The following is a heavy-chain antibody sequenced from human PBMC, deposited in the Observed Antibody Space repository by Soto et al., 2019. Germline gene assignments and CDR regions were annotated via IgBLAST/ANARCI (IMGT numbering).Heavy chain of an antibody. Sequence: HPGGSLRLSCAASGFTFSSYAMSWFRQSPGKGLEWVSAISGSGGSTYYADSVKGRFTISRDNSKNTLYLQMNSLRAEDTAVYYCAKGGSYSITIFGVVSLPFDPWGQGTLVTVSS. CDR2: ISGSGGST. CDR1: GFTFSSYA. V-gene: IGHV3-23*01. D-gene: IGHD3-3*01. CDR3: AKGGSYSITIFGVVSLPFDP. J-gene: IGHJ5*02.